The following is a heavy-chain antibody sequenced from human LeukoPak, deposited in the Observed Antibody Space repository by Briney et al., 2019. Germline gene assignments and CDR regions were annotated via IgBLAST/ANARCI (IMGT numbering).Heavy chain of an antibody. D-gene: IGHD3-16*01. V-gene: IGHV3-21*01. CDR1: GFTFSSYA. J-gene: IGHJ4*02. CDR3: ARVGGVTSY. CDR2: ISSSSSYI. Sequence: PGGSLRLSCAASGFTFSSYAMSWVRQAPGKGLEWVSSISSSSSYIYYADSVKGRFTISRDNAKNSLYLQMDSLRAEDTAVYYCARVGGVTSYWGQGTLVTVSS.